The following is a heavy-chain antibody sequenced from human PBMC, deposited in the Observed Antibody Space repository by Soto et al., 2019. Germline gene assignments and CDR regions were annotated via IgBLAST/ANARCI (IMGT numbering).Heavy chain of an antibody. Sequence: QVQLVQSGAEVKKPGASVKVSCKASGYTFTSYYMHWVRQAPGQGLELMGIINPSGGSTSYAQKFQGRVTMTRDTSTSTVYMELSSLRSEDTDVYYCARGAPSRELRHYWGQGTLVTVSS. V-gene: IGHV1-46*01. CDR1: GYTFTSYY. J-gene: IGHJ4*02. D-gene: IGHD1-7*01. CDR2: INPSGGST. CDR3: ARGAPSRELRHY.